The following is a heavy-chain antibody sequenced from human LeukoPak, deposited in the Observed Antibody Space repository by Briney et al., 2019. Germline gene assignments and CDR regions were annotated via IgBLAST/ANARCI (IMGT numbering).Heavy chain of an antibody. V-gene: IGHV4-39*07. CDR3: ARGRYSYGSPDDAFDI. D-gene: IGHD5-18*01. CDR2: IYYSGST. J-gene: IGHJ3*02. CDR1: GGSISSGSYY. Sequence: SETLSLTCTVSGGSISSGSYYWGWIRQPPGKGLEWIGSIYYSGSTNYNPSLKSRVTISVDTSKNQFSLKLSSVTAADTAVYYCARGRYSYGSPDDAFDIWGRGTMVTVSS.